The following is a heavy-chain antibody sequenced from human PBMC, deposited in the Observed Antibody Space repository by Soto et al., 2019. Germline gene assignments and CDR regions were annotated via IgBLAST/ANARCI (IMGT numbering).Heavy chain of an antibody. J-gene: IGHJ6*02. CDR1: GGTFSSYA. V-gene: IGHV1-69*12. CDR3: ASGDYDFWSGPGGGMDV. Sequence: QVQLVQSGAEVKKPGSSVKVSCKASGGTFSSYAISWVRQAPGQGLEWMGGTIPIFGTANYAQKFQGRVTVTADXSXSPXYMELSSLRSEDTAVYYCASGDYDFWSGPGGGMDVWGQGTTVTVSS. D-gene: IGHD3-3*01. CDR2: TIPIFGTA.